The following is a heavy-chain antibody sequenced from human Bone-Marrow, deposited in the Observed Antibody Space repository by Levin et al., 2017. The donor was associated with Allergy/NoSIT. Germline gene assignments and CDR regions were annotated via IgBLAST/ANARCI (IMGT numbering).Heavy chain of an antibody. CDR1: GGSISSSSYY. V-gene: IGHV4-39*07. D-gene: IGHD3-3*01. CDR2: IYYSGST. J-gene: IGHJ5*02. Sequence: SETLSLTCTVSGGSISSSSYYWGWIRQPPGKGLEWIGSIYYSGSTYYNPSLKSRVTISVDTSKNQFSLKLSSVNAADTAVYYCARDQGRRDTSFGVVTEITGGTNWFDPWGQGTLVTVSS. CDR3: ARDQGRRDTSFGVVTEITGGTNWFDP.